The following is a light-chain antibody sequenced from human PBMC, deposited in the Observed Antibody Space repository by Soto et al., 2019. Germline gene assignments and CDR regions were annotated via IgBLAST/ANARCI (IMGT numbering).Light chain of an antibody. CDR2: EVT. CDR1: SSDVGDYNY. V-gene: IGLV2-8*01. CDR3: SSYAGSNYV. J-gene: IGLJ1*01. Sequence: QSALTQPPSASGSPGQSVTISCTGTSSDVGDYNYVSWYQQHPGKAPKLMIYEVTKRPSGVPDRFSGSKSDNTASLTVSGLQAEDEADYYCSSYAGSNYVFGTGIKVTVL.